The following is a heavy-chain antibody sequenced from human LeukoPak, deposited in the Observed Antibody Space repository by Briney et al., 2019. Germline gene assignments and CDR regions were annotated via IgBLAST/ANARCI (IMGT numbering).Heavy chain of an antibody. V-gene: IGHV4-39*07. CDR3: ARVTRDSSAFDY. D-gene: IGHD3-22*01. Sequence: SETLSLTCTVSGGSISSSSYYWGWIRQPPGKGLEWIGSIYYSGSTYYNPSLKSRVTISVDTSKNQFSLKLSSVTAADTAVYYCARVTRDSSAFDYWGQGTLVTVSS. CDR1: GGSISSSSYY. J-gene: IGHJ4*02. CDR2: IYYSGST.